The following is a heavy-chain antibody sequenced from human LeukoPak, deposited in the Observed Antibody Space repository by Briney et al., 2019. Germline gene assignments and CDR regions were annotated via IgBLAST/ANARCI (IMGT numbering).Heavy chain of an antibody. CDR3: ARDRWGYRYGYGGRNSFCY. V-gene: IGHV1-69*01. CDR2: IIPIFGTA. Sequence: ASGKLSCKASGATFTSYAISWMRQAPGPGLEWMGGIIPIFGTANYAQKFQGRVTITPDETTSTAYTELRSLRSGDTAVYYCARDRWGYRYGYGGRNSFCYWGQGTLVTVSS. D-gene: IGHD5-18*01. CDR1: GATFTSYA. J-gene: IGHJ4*02.